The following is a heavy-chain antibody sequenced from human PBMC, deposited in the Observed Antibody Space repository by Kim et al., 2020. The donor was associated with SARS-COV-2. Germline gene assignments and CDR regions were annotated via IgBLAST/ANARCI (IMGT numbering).Heavy chain of an antibody. V-gene: IGHV2-5*02. CDR1: GFSLTTYGVS. CDR2: IYWDNDN. Sequence: SGPTLVKPTQTLTLTCTFSGFSLTTYGVSVGWIRRAPGKALEWLAVIYWDNDNRLSPFLETRLTITQDTSKNQVVLTMTNMDVAATATYFCAHSPSYNWFDAWRQGTLVTVSS. CDR3: AHSPSYNWFDA. J-gene: IGHJ5*02.